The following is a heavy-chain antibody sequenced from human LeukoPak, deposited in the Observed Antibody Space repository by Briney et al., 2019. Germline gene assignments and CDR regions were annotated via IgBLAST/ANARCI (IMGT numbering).Heavy chain of an antibody. J-gene: IGHJ1*01. CDR2: IYYSGST. Sequence: SETLSLTCTVSGGSINGYYWSWIRQPPGKGLEWIGYIYYSGSTNYNPSLKSRVTISVDTSKNQFSLKLSSVTAADTAVYYRARGSLWFGELYSLAEYFQHWGQGTLVTVSS. CDR1: GGSINGYY. CDR3: ARGSLWFGELYSLAEYFQH. D-gene: IGHD3-10*01. V-gene: IGHV4-59*08.